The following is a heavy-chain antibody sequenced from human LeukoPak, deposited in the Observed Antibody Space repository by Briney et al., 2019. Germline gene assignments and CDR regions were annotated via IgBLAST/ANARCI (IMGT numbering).Heavy chain of an antibody. CDR2: IYYSGST. Sequence: SETLSLTCTVSGGSISSYYWSWIRQPPGKGLEWIGYIYYSGSTNYNPSLKSRVTISVDTPKNQFSLKLSSVTAADTAVYYCARGDYYDSSGYYFGAFDIWGQGTMVTVSS. CDR3: ARGDYYDSSGYYFGAFDI. D-gene: IGHD3-22*01. V-gene: IGHV4-59*01. J-gene: IGHJ3*02. CDR1: GGSISSYY.